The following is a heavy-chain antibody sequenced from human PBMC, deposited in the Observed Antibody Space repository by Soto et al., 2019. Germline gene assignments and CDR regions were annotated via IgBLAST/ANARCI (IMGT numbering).Heavy chain of an antibody. J-gene: IGHJ6*02. CDR2: IKQDGSEK. Sequence: PGGALRLSCGASGFTFSNYCMSWVRQAPGKGLEWVADIKQDGSEKYYADSVKGRFTISRDTSKNTLYLQMNSLRAEDTAVYYCAKYSLTSGYSSGWLAKGERDYYYSSGMDVRGQGTTVTVSS. D-gene: IGHD6-19*01. CDR1: GFTFSNYC. CDR3: AKYSLTSGYSSGWLAKGERDYYYSSGMDV. V-gene: IGHV3-7*05.